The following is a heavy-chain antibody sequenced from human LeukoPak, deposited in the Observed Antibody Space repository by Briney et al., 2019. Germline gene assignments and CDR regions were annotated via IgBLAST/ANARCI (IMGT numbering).Heavy chain of an antibody. CDR2: ISGSGGNT. D-gene: IGHD1-1*01. CDR3: ATTKHARRYFDY. J-gene: IGHJ4*02. CDR1: GFTFSNNP. V-gene: IGHV3-23*01. Sequence: GGSLRLFCGGSGFTFSNNPLSWVRQAPGRGLEWVSAISGSGGNTYYADAERGRFTISGDNSKNTLLLQMKSLRADDQAVYYCATTKHARRYFDYWGQGPLVTVSS.